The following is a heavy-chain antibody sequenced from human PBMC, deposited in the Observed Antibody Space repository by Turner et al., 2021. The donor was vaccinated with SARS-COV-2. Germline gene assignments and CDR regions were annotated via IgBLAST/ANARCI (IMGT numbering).Heavy chain of an antibody. CDR3: VTVAPCGDGEDCGMDV. CDR2: IWFDGSNT. V-gene: IGHV3-33*01. CDR1: GFSVSNYG. Sequence: QVRLVESGGGVVQPGRSLSLSCAASGFSVSNYGMHWVRQAPGKGLEWVGIIWFDGSNTYYGDSVKGRFTISRDNLKNTVYLQMNSLKVADTAVYYCVTVAPCGDGEDCGMDVWGQGTTVTVSS. J-gene: IGHJ6*02. D-gene: IGHD2-21*01.